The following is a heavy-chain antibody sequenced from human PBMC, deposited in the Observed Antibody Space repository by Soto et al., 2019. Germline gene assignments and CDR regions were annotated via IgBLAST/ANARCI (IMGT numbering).Heavy chain of an antibody. CDR2: IKQDGSEK. J-gene: IGHJ3*02. D-gene: IGHD7-27*01. CDR1: GFTFSSYW. V-gene: IGHV3-7*03. CDR3: ARVPYNWGNAFDI. Sequence: GGSLRLSCAASGFTFSSYWMSWVRQAPGKGLEWVANIKQDGSEKYYVDSVKGRFTISRDNAKNSLYLQMNSLRAEDTAVYYCARVPYNWGNAFDIWGQGTMVTVSS.